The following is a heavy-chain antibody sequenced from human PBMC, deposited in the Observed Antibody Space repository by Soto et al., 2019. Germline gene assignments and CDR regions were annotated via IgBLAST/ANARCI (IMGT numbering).Heavy chain of an antibody. CDR1: GGSISSGGYY. CDR3: ARVGGINWFDP. D-gene: IGHD1-20*01. CDR2: IYYSGST. V-gene: IGHV4-31*03. Sequence: QVQLQESGPGLVKPSQTLSLTCTVSGGSISSGGYYWSWIRQHPGKGLEWIGYIYYSGSTYYNPSRKSRVIIAVGRSKNELSLKLRSVTAADTAVYYCARVGGINWFDPWGQGTLVTVSS. J-gene: IGHJ5*02.